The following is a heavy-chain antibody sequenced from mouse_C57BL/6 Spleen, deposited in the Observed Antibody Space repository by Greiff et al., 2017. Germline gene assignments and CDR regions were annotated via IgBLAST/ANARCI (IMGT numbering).Heavy chain of an antibody. V-gene: IGHV5-4*03. CDR3: ARASYYSNFYWYFDV. J-gene: IGHJ1*03. CDR2: ISDGGSYT. D-gene: IGHD2-5*01. Sequence: EVKLQESGGGLVKPGGSLKLSCAASGFTFSSYAMSWVRQTPEKRLEWVATISDGGSYTYYPDNVKGRFTISRDNAKNNLYLQMSHLKSEDTAMXYCARASYYSNFYWYFDVWGTGTTVTVSS. CDR1: GFTFSSYA.